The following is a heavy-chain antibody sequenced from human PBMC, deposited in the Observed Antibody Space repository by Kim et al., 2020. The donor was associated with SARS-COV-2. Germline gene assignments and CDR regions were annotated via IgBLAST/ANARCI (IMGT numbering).Heavy chain of an antibody. D-gene: IGHD5-18*01. CDR2: SYYSGST. CDR1: GGSISSYY. CDR3: ARQDTVMITWYSSSSWFDP. Sequence: SETLSLTCTVSGGSISSYYWSWIRQPPGKGLEWIGNSYYSGSTNYNPSLKSRVTISVDTSKNQFSLKLSSVTAADTAVYYCARQDTVMITWYSSSSWFDPWGQGTLVTVSS. V-gene: IGHV4-59*08. J-gene: IGHJ5*02.